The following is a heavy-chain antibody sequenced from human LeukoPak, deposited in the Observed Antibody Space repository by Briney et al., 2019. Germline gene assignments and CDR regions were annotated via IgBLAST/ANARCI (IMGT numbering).Heavy chain of an antibody. D-gene: IGHD6-19*01. J-gene: IGHJ6*03. Sequence: GGSLRLSCAASGFTFSSYGMHWVRQAPGKGLEWVAFIRYDGSNKYYADSVKGRFTISRDNSKNTLYLQMNSLRAEDTAVYYCAKFEGGSGWYWEFLYYYMDVWGKGTTVTVSS. V-gene: IGHV3-30*02. CDR1: GFTFSSYG. CDR2: IRYDGSNK. CDR3: AKFEGGSGWYWEFLYYYMDV.